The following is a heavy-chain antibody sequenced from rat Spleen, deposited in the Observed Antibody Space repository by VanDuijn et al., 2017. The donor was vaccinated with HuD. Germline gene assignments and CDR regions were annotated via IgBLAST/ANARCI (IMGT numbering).Heavy chain of an antibody. D-gene: IGHD1-4*01. Sequence: EVQLQESGPGLVKPSQSLSLTCSVTGYSITSNYWGWIRKFPGNKMEWIGHISYSGSTSYNPTLKSRISITRDTSKNQFFLQLNSVTTEDTATYYCSRSNAVPGYMTYVMDAWGQGASVTVSS. J-gene: IGHJ4*01. CDR2: ISYSGST. CDR1: GYSITSNY. CDR3: SRSNAVPGYMTYVMDA. V-gene: IGHV3-1*01.